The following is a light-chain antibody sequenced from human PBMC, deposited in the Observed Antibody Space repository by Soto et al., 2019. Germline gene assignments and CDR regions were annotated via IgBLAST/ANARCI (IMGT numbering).Light chain of an antibody. Sequence: QSVLTQPPSVSGAPGQRVTISCTGSSSNIGAGYDVHWYQQLPGTAPKLLIFGNNNRPSGVPDRFSGSKSGTSASLAITGLQAEDEAIYYCQSYDSSLSTSIFGAGTQLTVL. J-gene: IGLJ2*01. CDR1: SSNIGAGYD. CDR2: GNN. V-gene: IGLV1-40*01. CDR3: QSYDSSLSTSI.